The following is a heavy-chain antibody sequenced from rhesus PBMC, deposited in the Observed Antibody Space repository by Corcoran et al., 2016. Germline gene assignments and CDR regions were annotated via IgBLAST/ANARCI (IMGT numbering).Heavy chain of an antibody. CDR2: IGGSSVST. D-gene: IGHD6S26*01. CDR1: GYPISSDHG. CDR3: VRVGFHSSGSSGFSRFYV. Sequence: QVQLQESGPGLVKSSETLFLSCAVSGYPISSDHGWTWSRQFQGQGREWSGNIGGSSVSTKHHPSLKHPVTVSNDAAKNQVSLTLSSLTAADTAAYYCVRVGFHSSGSSGFSRFYVWGPGVLVTVSS. V-gene: IGHV4-127*01. J-gene: IGHJ5-1*01.